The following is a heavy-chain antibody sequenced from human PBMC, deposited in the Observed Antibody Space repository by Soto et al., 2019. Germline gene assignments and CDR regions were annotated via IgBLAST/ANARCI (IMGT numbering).Heavy chain of an antibody. CDR3: ARDFRDWNYFDY. V-gene: IGHV1-46*03. D-gene: IGHD1-1*01. Sequence: KVSCEASGYTFTSYYMHWVRQAPGQGLEWMGIINPSGGSTSYAQKFQGRVTMTRDTSTSTVYMELSSLRSEDTAVYYCARDFRDWNYFDYWGQGTLVTVSS. CDR1: GYTFTSYY. CDR2: INPSGGST. J-gene: IGHJ4*02.